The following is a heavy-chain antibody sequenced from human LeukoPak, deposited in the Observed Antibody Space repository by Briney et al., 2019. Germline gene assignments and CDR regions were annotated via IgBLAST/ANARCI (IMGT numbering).Heavy chain of an antibody. D-gene: IGHD2-15*01. J-gene: IGHJ5*01. CDR3: AKGDRQLPYSPADS. CDR1: GLTFSSYG. CDR2: ISYDGSNK. V-gene: IGHV3-30*18. Sequence: GRSLRLSCAASGLTFSSYGMHWVRQAPGKGLEWVAVISYDGSNKYYADSVKGRFTISRDNSKNTLYLQMNSLRAEDTAVYYCAKGDRQLPYSPADSWGQGTLVTVSS.